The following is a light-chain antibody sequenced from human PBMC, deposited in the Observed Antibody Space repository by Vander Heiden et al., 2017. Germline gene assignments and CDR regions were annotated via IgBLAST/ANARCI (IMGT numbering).Light chain of an antibody. J-gene: IGKJ3*01. CDR3: HQYYDTPFT. Sequence: DIVMTQSPDSLAVSLGERATINCKSSQSVLDSSKNKNHLTWYQQKPGQPPKLLIYWASTREFGVPDRFSGSGSGTDFTLTISSLQAEDVAVYYCHQYYDTPFTFGPGTKVDIK. CDR2: WAS. CDR1: QSVLDSSKNKNH. V-gene: IGKV4-1*01.